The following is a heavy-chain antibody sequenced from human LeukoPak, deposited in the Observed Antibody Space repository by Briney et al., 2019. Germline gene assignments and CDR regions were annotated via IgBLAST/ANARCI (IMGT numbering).Heavy chain of an antibody. V-gene: IGHV4-34*01. CDR1: GESITAYY. J-gene: IGHJ4*02. D-gene: IGHD3-10*01. CDR3: AGATATGTGRAFHY. Sequence: PSETLSLTCAVYGESITAYYRTWIRQPPGKRLEWIGEVRHSGSTNYNPSLKSRVTMSVDMSKNQFSLKLNSVTAADTAVYYCAGATATGTGRAFHYWAQGNLVPVSS. CDR2: VRHSGST.